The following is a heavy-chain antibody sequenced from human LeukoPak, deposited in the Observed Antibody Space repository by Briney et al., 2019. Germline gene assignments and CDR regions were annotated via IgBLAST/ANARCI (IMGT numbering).Heavy chain of an antibody. CDR2: ISAYNGNT. CDR1: GYTFTSYG. Sequence: GASVKVSCKASGYTFTSYGISWGRQAPGQGLEWMGWISAYNGNTNYAQKLQGRVTMTTDTSTSTAYMELRSLRSDDTAVYYCARLGIAAAENYFDYWGQGTLVTVSS. D-gene: IGHD6-13*01. CDR3: ARLGIAAAENYFDY. J-gene: IGHJ4*02. V-gene: IGHV1-18*04.